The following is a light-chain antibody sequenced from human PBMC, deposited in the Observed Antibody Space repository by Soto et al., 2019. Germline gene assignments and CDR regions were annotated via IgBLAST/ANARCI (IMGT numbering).Light chain of an antibody. V-gene: IGKV3-20*01. CDR3: QQYGTSLRT. Sequence: IVMTQSPATLSVSPGEIATLSCRASQSVSSNLAWYQQKPGQTPRLLIYGASRRASGIPDRFSGSGSGTDFTLTINRLEPEDFAVYYCQQYGTSLRTFGQGTKVDIK. J-gene: IGKJ1*01. CDR2: GAS. CDR1: QSVSSN.